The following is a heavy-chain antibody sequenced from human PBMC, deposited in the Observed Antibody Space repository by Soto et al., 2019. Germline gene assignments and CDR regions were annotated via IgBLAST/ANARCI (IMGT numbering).Heavy chain of an antibody. CDR1: GGSISSSNW. CDR2: IYHSGST. CDR3: ARVLVEDTMVRGVSVRGPRFAP. D-gene: IGHD3-10*01. J-gene: IGHJ5*02. Sequence: PSETLSLTCAVSGGSISSSNWWSWVRQPPGKGLEWIGEIYHSGSTNYNPSLKSRVTISVDKSKNQFSLKLSSVTAADTAVYYCARVLVEDTMVRGVSVRGPRFAPWGQGTLVTVSS. V-gene: IGHV4-4*02.